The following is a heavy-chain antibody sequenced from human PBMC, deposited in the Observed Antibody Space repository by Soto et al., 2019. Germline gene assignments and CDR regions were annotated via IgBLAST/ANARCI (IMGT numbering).Heavy chain of an antibody. CDR2: ILYDGSNQ. V-gene: IGHV3-33*06. J-gene: IGHJ5*02. CDR1: GFTSSSYA. CDR3: AKEGRVGYSTRIFRRDNWFDP. Sequence: QVQLVESGGGVVQPGRSLRLSCAASGFTSSSYAMHWVRQAPGKGLEWVAAILYDGSNQYYADAVKGRFTISRDNSKNTLYLQMNSLRVEDTAVYYCAKEGRVGYSTRIFRRDNWFDPWGQGTPVTVSS. D-gene: IGHD6-13*01.